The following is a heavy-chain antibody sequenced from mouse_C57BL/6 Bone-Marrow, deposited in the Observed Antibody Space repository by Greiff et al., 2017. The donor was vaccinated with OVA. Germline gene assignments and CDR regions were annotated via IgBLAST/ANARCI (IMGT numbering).Heavy chain of an antibody. CDR3: ARKGALTGQATAD. Sequence: VQLQESGAELARPGASVKLSCKASGYTFTSYGISWVKQRTGQGLEWIGEIYPRSGNTYYNEKFKGKATLTADKSSSTAYMELRSLTSEDSAVYFCARKGALTGQATADGGKGTLVTVAA. CDR1: GYTFTSYG. J-gene: IGHJ3*01. D-gene: IGHD3-2*02. V-gene: IGHV1-81*01. CDR2: IYPRSGNT.